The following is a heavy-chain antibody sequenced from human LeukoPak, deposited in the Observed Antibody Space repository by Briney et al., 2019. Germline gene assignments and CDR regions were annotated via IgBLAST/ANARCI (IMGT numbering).Heavy chain of an antibody. J-gene: IGHJ4*02. CDR2: IYSGGNT. CDR3: VKGFHFDW. Sequence: GGSLRLSCAASGFTVSNNYMSWVRQAPGKGLEWVSLIYSGGNTYYADSLKGRFTISRDNSKNTLYMQMNNLRVEDTALYYCVKGFHFDWWGQGTLVTVSS. V-gene: IGHV3-53*01. CDR1: GFTVSNNY.